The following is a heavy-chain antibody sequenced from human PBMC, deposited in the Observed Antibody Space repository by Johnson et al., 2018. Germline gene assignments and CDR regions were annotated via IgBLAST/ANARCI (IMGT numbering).Heavy chain of an antibody. J-gene: IGHJ4*02. CDR2: INWNGGTT. Sequence: VQLQESGGGVVQPGRSLRVSCAASGFTFSNYGMTWVRQAPGKGLEGVAGINWNGGTTGHADSLKGRFHISRDNAQNSVYLQMNSLSVEDTALYYCARGDSSSYGHFFDYWGQGTLVAVSS. D-gene: IGHD3-22*01. CDR3: ARGDSSSYGHFFDY. V-gene: IGHV3-20*04. CDR1: GFTFSNYG.